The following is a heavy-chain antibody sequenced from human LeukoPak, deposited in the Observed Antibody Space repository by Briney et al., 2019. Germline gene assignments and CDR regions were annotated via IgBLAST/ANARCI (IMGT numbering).Heavy chain of an antibody. CDR2: IYYSGST. Sequence: SETLSLTCTVSGGSISSSSYYWGWIRQPPGKGLEWIGSIYYSGSTYYNPSLKSRVTISVDTSKNQFSLKLSSVTAADTAVYYCAKLGHSDGWYLGAFDIWGQGTAVIVSS. J-gene: IGHJ3*02. D-gene: IGHD6-19*01. V-gene: IGHV4-39*01. CDR1: GGSISSSSYY. CDR3: AKLGHSDGWYLGAFDI.